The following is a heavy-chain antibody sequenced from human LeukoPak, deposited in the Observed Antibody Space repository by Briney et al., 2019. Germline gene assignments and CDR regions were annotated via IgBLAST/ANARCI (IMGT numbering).Heavy chain of an antibody. Sequence: SQTLSLTCAISGDSVSRKSAAWYWIRQPPSRGLEWLGRSYYRSKWYDDYAVSLKSRITINPDTSKNQFSLHLNAVTPEDTAVYYCARGAVGQHESKGDVFDIWGQGTMVTVSS. CDR3: ARGAVGQHESKGDVFDI. D-gene: IGHD1-1*01. CDR1: GDSVSRKSAA. CDR2: SYYRSKWYD. V-gene: IGHV6-1*01. J-gene: IGHJ3*02.